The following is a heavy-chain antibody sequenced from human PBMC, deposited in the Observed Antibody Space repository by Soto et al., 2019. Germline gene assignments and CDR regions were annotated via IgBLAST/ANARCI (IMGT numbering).Heavy chain of an antibody. CDR2: IVVGRGNT. CDR3: AADRVNIVATIDYYYGLNV. Sequence: SVKVSCKASGFTFTSSAVQWVRLARGQRLEWIGWIVVGRGNTNYAQKFQERVTITRDMSTSTAYMELSSLRSEDTAVYYCAADRVNIVATIDYYYGLNVWGQGTTVTVSS. J-gene: IGHJ6*02. D-gene: IGHD2-21*01. V-gene: IGHV1-58*01. CDR1: GFTFTSSA.